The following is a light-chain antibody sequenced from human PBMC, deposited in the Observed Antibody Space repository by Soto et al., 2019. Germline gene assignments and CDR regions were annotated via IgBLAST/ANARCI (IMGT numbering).Light chain of an antibody. V-gene: IGKV3D-15*01. Sequence: EIVMTQSPATLSVSPGERATLSCRASQSVSSNLAWYQQKPGQAPRRLIYGASIRATGIPARFSDSGSGTEFTLTISCLQSEDVAVYYCQQYNNWPPLTFGGGTKVEIK. J-gene: IGKJ4*01. CDR1: QSVSSN. CDR3: QQYNNWPPLT. CDR2: GAS.